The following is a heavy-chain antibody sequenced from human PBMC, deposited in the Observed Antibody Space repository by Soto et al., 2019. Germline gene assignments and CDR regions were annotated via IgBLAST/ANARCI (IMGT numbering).Heavy chain of an antibody. D-gene: IGHD2-15*01. J-gene: IGHJ6*03. CDR1: GYSFTSYW. V-gene: IGHV5-51*01. Sequence: GESLKISCKGSGYSFTSYWIGWVRQMPGKGLEWMGIIYPGDSDTRYSPSFQGQVTISADKSISTAYLQWSSLKASDTAMYYCARQVVAATGYYYYFMDVWAKGTTVTVSS. CDR3: ARQVVAATGYYYYFMDV. CDR2: IYPGDSDT.